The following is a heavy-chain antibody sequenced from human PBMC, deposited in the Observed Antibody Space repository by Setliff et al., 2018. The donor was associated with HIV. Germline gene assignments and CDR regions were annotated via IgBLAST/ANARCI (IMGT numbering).Heavy chain of an antibody. CDR2: IYHRGST. D-gene: IGHD2-2*01. CDR1: GYFIRSGYY. CDR3: VRHVGKFCSDASCYGVGWFDH. V-gene: IGHV4-38-2*02. Sequence: LTCSVSGYFIRSGYYWGWIRQTPGKGLEWLGSIYHRGSTYYKPSLKSRVSISVDTSKNRFSLGLRSVSAADTAVYYCVRHVGKFCSDASCYGVGWFDHWGQGALVTVSS. J-gene: IGHJ5*02.